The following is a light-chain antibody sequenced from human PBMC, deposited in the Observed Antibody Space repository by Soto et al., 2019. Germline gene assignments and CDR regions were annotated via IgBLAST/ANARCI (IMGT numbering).Light chain of an antibody. CDR1: QSVSSSY. J-gene: IGKJ5*01. Sequence: ENVLTQSPGTLSLSPGERATLSCRARQSVSSSYLAWYQQKPGQAPRLLIYGASSRATGIPDRFSGSGSGTDFTLTISRLEPEDYAVYYCQQYGSSPPITFGQGTRLEIK. CDR3: QQYGSSPPIT. V-gene: IGKV3-20*01. CDR2: GAS.